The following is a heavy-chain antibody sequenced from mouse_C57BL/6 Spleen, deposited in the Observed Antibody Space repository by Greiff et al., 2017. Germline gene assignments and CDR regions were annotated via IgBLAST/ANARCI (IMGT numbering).Heavy chain of an antibody. Sequence: VHVKQSGPVLVKPGASVKMSCKASGYTFTDYYMNWVKQSHGKSLEWIGVINPYNGGTSYNQKFKGKATLTVDKSSSTAYMELNSLTSEDSAVYYCARGGSEDWYFDVWGTGTTVTVSS. CDR3: ARGGSEDWYFDV. V-gene: IGHV1-19*01. J-gene: IGHJ1*03. CDR1: GYTFTDYY. CDR2: INPYNGGT.